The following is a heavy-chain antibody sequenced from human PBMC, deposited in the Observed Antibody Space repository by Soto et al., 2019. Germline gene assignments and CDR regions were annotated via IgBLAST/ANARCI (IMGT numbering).Heavy chain of an antibody. CDR1: GFTFSGYA. J-gene: IGHJ4*02. CDR2: ISYDGSIK. D-gene: IGHD6-13*01. CDR3: ARRSPWPQLVVAPPDY. Sequence: QVQLVESGGGVVQPGRSLRLSCAASGFTFSGYAMHWVRQAPGKGLEWVAVISYDGSIKYYADSVKDRFTISRDNSKDTLYLQMNSLRAEDTAVYYCARRSPWPQLVVAPPDYWGQGTLVTVSS. V-gene: IGHV3-30-3*01.